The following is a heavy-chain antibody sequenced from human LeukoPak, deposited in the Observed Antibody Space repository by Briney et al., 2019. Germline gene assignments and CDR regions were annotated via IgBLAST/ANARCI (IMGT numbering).Heavy chain of an antibody. Sequence: PGGSLRLSCAVSGFTFSSYSMNWVRQAPGKGLEWVSSISSSSSYIYYADSVKGRFTISRDNAKNSLYLQMNSLRAEDTAVYYCARGPPSWSGPIDYWGQGTLVTVSS. J-gene: IGHJ4*02. CDR2: ISSSSSYI. CDR3: ARGPPSWSGPIDY. CDR1: GFTFSSYS. V-gene: IGHV3-21*01. D-gene: IGHD6-13*01.